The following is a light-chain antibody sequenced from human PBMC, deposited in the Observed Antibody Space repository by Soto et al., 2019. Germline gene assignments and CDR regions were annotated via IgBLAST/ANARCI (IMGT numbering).Light chain of an antibody. J-gene: IGKJ4*01. Sequence: DIQMTQSPSSLSASVGDRVTITCRASQSISSYLNWYQQKPGKAPKLLIYAASSLQSGVPSRFSGSGSGTDFTFTISSLQPEDFATHYCQQSSSTPPLTFGGGTKVEIK. CDR2: AAS. CDR3: QQSSSTPPLT. V-gene: IGKV1-39*01. CDR1: QSISSY.